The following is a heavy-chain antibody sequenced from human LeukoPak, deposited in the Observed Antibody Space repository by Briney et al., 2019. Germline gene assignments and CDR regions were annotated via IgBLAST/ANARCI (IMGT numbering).Heavy chain of an antibody. V-gene: IGHV4-39*07. D-gene: IGHD1-26*01. Sequence: PSETLSLTCAVSGGSISSNSYYWGWIRQPPGKGLEWIGSIYYSGSTYYNPSLKSRVTISVDTSKNQFSLKLSSVTAADTAVYYCARGAVVVGATAYYYYMDVWGKGTTVTVSS. J-gene: IGHJ6*03. CDR2: IYYSGST. CDR1: GGSISSNSYY. CDR3: ARGAVVVGATAYYYYMDV.